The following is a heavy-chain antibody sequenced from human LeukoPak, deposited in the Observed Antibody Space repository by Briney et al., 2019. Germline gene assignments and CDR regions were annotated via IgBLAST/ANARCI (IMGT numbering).Heavy chain of an antibody. CDR2: IYYSGST. Sequence: SETLSLTCTVSGGSISSYYRSWIRQPPGKGLEWIGYIYYSGSTNYNPSLKSRVTISVDTSKNQFSLKLSSVTAADTAVYYCARSLGVVVPAAIGYSLGYWGQGTLVTVSS. V-gene: IGHV4-59*01. D-gene: IGHD2-2*02. J-gene: IGHJ4*02. CDR1: GGSISSYY. CDR3: ARSLGVVVPAAIGYSLGY.